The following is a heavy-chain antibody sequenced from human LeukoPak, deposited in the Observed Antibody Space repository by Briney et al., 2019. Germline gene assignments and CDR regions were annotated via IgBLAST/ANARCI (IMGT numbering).Heavy chain of an antibody. CDR3: AGAGPIDY. V-gene: IGHV3-53*01. Sequence: GESLRLACAESGLIASSKYMSCVRHAPGKGLEWVSAIYSGGSTSYAASAEGRFTISRDNSKNTVYLQRNSLTFADTPVYSCAGAGPIDYRGQGTLVTVTS. CDR2: IYSGGST. CDR1: GLIASSKY. J-gene: IGHJ4*02.